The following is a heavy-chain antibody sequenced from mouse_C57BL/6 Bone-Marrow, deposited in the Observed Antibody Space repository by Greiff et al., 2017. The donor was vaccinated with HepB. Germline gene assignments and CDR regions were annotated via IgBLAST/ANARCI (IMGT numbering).Heavy chain of an antibody. CDR3: TTGWLDAY. V-gene: IGHV14-4*01. CDR1: GFNIKDDY. Sequence: VQLQQSGAELVRPGASVKLSCTASGFNIKDDYMHWVKQRPEQGLEWIGWIDPENGDTEYASKFQGKATITADTSSNTAYLQLSSLTSEDTAVYYCTTGWLDAYWGQGTLVTLSA. J-gene: IGHJ3*01. CDR2: IDPENGDT. D-gene: IGHD2-3*01.